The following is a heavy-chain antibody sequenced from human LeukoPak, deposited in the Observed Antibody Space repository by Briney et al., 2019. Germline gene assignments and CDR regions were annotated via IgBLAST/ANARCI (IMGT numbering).Heavy chain of an antibody. CDR1: GFTFSSYA. J-gene: IGHJ4*02. CDR2: ISGSGGST. D-gene: IGHD3-22*01. V-gene: IGHV3-23*01. CDR3: AKETHSSGYYYSVY. Sequence: HPGGSLRLSCAASGFTFSSYAMSWVRQAPGKGLEWVSAISGSGGSTYYADSVKGRFTISRDNSKNTLYLQMNSLRAEDTAVYYCAKETHSSGYYYSVYWGQGTLVTVSS.